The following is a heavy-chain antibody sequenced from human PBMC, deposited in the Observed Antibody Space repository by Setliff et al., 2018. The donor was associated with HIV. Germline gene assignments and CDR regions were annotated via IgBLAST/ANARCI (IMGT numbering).Heavy chain of an antibody. D-gene: IGHD3-3*01. Sequence: GGSLRLSCAASGFTFRNYKFNWVRQAPGRGLEWVSSISIGRCGAIDYADSVQGRFTISRDNSKNSLYLQMNGLRVENTGVYYCARDNLYYNLYDGSPVYGMDVWGQGTTVTVSS. J-gene: IGHJ6*02. CDR2: ISIGRCGAI. V-gene: IGHV3-21*01. CDR3: ARDNLYYNLYDGSPVYGMDV. CDR1: GFTFRNYK.